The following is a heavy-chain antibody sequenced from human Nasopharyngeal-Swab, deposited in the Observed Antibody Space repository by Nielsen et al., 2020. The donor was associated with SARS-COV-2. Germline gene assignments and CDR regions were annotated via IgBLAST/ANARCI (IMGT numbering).Heavy chain of an antibody. J-gene: IGHJ4*02. CDR2: IYYSGST. CDR1: GGSISSYY. V-gene: IGHV4-59*01. CDR3: ARATAIQDFWSGYYSPRNFDY. Sequence: SETLSLTCTVSGGSISSYYWSWIRQPPGKGLEWIGYIYYSGSTNYNPSLKSRVTISVDTSKNQFSLKLSSVTAADTAVYYCARATAIQDFWSGYYSPRNFDYWGQGTLVTVSS. D-gene: IGHD3-3*01.